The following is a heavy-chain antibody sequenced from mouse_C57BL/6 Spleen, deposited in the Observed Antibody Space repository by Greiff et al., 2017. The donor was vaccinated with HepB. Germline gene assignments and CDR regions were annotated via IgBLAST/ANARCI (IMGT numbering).Heavy chain of an antibody. CDR3: ARGSTTVVAQGYFDY. V-gene: IGHV14-3*01. CDR1: GFNIKNTY. J-gene: IGHJ2*01. Sequence: VQLKESVAELVRPGASVKLSCTASGFNIKNTYMHWVKQRPEQGLEWIGRIDPANGNTKYAPKFQGKATITADTSSNTAYLQLSSLTSEDTAIYYCARGSTTVVAQGYFDYWGQGTTLIVSS. D-gene: IGHD1-1*01. CDR2: IDPANGNT.